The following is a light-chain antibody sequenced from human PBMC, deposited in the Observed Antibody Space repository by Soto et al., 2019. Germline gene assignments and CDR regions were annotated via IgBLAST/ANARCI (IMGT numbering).Light chain of an antibody. CDR3: CSYTRSSAYV. J-gene: IGLJ1*01. CDR2: EVS. V-gene: IGLV2-14*01. CDR1: SSDVGAYNY. Sequence: QSALTQPASMSGSPGQSITISCIGTSSDVGAYNYVSWYQQHPGTAPKLMIYEVSNRPLGVSPRFSGSKSANTSSLTISWLPPEDEADYYCCSYTRSSAYVFGSGTKLTVL.